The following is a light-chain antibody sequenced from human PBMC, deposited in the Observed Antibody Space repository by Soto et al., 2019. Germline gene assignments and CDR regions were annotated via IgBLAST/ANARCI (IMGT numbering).Light chain of an antibody. CDR3: AGWDDSLNGV. CDR2: SDN. V-gene: IGLV1-44*01. CDR1: NSNIGRHT. J-gene: IGLJ3*02. Sequence: QSVLTQPPSASGTPGQRVTISCSGSNSNIGRHTVNWYQQFPGTAPKLLIHSDNQRPSGVPDRFSGSKSGTSASLAISGLQSEDEAYYYCAGWDDSLNGVFGGGTKLTVL.